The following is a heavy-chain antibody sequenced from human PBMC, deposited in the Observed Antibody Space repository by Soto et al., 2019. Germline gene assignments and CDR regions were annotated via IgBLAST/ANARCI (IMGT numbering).Heavy chain of an antibody. CDR1: GFTFSSYA. V-gene: IGHV3-64*01. J-gene: IGHJ4*02. D-gene: IGHD3-16*01. CDR2: ISSNGGST. CDR3: AREGGGYYFDY. Sequence: EVQLVESGGGLVQPGGSLRLSCAASGFTFSSYAMHWVRQAPGTGLEYVSAISSNGGSTYYANSVKGRFTISRDNSKNTLYLQMGSLRAEDMAVYYCAREGGGYYFDYWGQGTLVTVSS.